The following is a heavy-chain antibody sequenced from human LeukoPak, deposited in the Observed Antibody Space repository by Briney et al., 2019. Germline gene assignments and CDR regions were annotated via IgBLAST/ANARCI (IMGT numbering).Heavy chain of an antibody. CDR3: AKDGGNRKFDY. V-gene: IGHV3-30*18. D-gene: IGHD2/OR15-2a*01. Sequence: GGSLRLSCAASGFTFSTYGMHWVRKAPGKGLEWVALISYDGSNKYYADSVKGRFTISRDNSKSTLFLQMNSLRAEDTAVYYCAKDGGNRKFDYWGQGTLVTVSS. CDR2: ISYDGSNK. CDR1: GFTFSTYG. J-gene: IGHJ4*02.